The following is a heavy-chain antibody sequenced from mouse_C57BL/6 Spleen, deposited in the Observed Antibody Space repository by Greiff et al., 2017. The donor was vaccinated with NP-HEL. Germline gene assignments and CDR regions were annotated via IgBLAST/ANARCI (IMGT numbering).Heavy chain of an antibody. CDR1: GYTFTDYE. CDR3: TNWKDGYLFAY. J-gene: IGHJ3*01. V-gene: IGHV1-15*01. CDR2: IDPETGGT. Sequence: VQLQQSGAELVRPGASVTLSCKASGYTFTDYEMHWVKQTPVHGLEWIGAIDPETGGTAYNQKFKGKAILTADKSSSTAYMELRSLTSEDSAVYYCTNWKDGYLFAYWGQGTLVTVSA. D-gene: IGHD2-3*01.